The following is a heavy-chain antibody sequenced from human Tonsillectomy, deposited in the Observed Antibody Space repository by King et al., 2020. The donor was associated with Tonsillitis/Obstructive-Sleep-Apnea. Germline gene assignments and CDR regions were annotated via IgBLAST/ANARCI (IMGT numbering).Heavy chain of an antibody. V-gene: IGHV3-9*01. D-gene: IGHD3-22*01. Sequence: VQLVESGGGLVQPGRSLRLSCAASGFTFDDYAMHWVRQAPGKGLEWVSGISWNSGSIGYADSVKGRFTISRDNAKNSLYLQMNSLRAEDTALYYCAKDAKREKRYYDSSGYYRGDAFVIWGQGTMVTVSS. CDR3: AKDAKREKRYYDSSGYYRGDAFVI. CDR2: ISWNSGSI. CDR1: GFTFDDYA. J-gene: IGHJ3*02.